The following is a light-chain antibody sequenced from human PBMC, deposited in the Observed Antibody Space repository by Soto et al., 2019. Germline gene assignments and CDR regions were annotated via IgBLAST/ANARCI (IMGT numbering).Light chain of an antibody. CDR3: TSYTKSSPLV. Sequence: QSALTQPASVSGSPGQSITISCTGTSSDVGGYNYVSWFQQHPGKAPKLLIYEVSNWPSGVSNRFSGSKSGNTASLTISGLQAEDEADYYCTSYTKSSPLVFGPGTKVTVL. CDR1: SSDVGGYNY. V-gene: IGLV2-14*01. CDR2: EVS. J-gene: IGLJ1*01.